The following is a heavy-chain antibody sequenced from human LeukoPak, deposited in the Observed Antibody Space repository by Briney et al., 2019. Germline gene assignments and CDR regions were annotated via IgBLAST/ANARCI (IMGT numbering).Heavy chain of an antibody. V-gene: IGHV3-23*01. Sequence: GGSLRLSCAASGFTFSSYAMSWVRQAPGKGLEWVSAISGSGGSTYYADSVRGRFTISRDNSKNTLYLQMNSLRAEDTTVYYCAKDNLQLWYPIGYFDYWGQGTLVTVSS. CDR1: GFTFSSYA. CDR3: AKDNLQLWYPIGYFDY. J-gene: IGHJ4*02. CDR2: ISGSGGST. D-gene: IGHD5-18*01.